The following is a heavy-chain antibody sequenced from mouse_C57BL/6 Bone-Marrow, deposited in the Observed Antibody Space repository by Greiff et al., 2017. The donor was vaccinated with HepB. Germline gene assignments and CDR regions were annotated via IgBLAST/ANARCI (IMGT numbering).Heavy chain of an antibody. CDR1: GFTFSDYY. CDR3: ARQEGTGRFDY. V-gene: IGHV5-12*01. CDR2: ISNGGGST. D-gene: IGHD3-3*01. J-gene: IGHJ2*01. Sequence: EVKVVESGGGLVQPGGSLKLSCAASGFTFSDYYMYWVRQTPEKRLEWVAYISNGGGSTYYPDTVKGRFTISRDNAKNTLYLQMSRLKSEDTAMYYCARQEGTGRFDYWGQGTTLTVSS.